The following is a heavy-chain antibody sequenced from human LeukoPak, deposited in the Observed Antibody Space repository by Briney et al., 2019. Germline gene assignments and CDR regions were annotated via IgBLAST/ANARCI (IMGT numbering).Heavy chain of an antibody. CDR2: INHSGST. J-gene: IGHJ5*02. CDR3: ARGWVIVVVPAALNWFDP. Sequence: SETLSLTCTVSGGSISSYYWSWIRQPPGKGLEWIGEINHSGSTNYNPSLKSRVTISVDTSKNQFSLKLSSVTAADTAVYYCARGWVIVVVPAALNWFDPWGQGTLVTVSS. CDR1: GGSISSYY. V-gene: IGHV4-34*01. D-gene: IGHD2-2*01.